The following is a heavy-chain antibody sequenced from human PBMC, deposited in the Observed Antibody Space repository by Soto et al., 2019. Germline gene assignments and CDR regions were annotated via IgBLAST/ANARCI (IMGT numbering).Heavy chain of an antibody. CDR3: ARPSPRDWKTFDY. CDR1: GFTFSSYA. J-gene: IGHJ4*02. Sequence: QVQLVESGGGVVQPGRSLRLSCAASGFTFSSYAMHWVRQAPGKGLEWVAVISYDGSNKYYADSVKGRFTISRDNSKNTLYLQMNSLRAEDTAVYYCARPSPRDWKTFDYWGQGTLVTVSS. CDR2: ISYDGSNK. V-gene: IGHV3-30-3*01. D-gene: IGHD1-1*01.